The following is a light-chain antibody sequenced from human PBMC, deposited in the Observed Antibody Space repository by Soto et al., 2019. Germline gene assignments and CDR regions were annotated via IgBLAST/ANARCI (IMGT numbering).Light chain of an antibody. Sequence: QSALTQPRSVYGSPGQSVTISCTGARSDVGGYRFVSWYQQHPDKAPKLMIYDFDKRPSGVPDRFSGSKSGNTASLTISGLQAEDEADYFCCSYAGGFTWVFGGGTKLTVL. CDR2: DFD. CDR1: RSDVGGYRF. J-gene: IGLJ3*02. V-gene: IGLV2-11*01. CDR3: CSYAGGFTWV.